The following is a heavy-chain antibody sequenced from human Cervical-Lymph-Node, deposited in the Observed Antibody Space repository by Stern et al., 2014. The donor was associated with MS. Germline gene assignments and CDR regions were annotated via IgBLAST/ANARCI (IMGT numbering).Heavy chain of an antibody. CDR2: IRSRANSYAT. CDR1: GFNFSGSP. Sequence: EVQLVESGGGLVQPGGSMKLSCTASGFNFSGSPLHWVRQASGKGLEWVGRIRSRANSYATTYTASMKGRFTISRDDSKNTAYLQMNSLKPEDTAIYYCSVMTWRDDYWGQGTLVTVSS. D-gene: IGHD3-16*01. CDR3: SVMTWRDDY. J-gene: IGHJ4*02. V-gene: IGHV3-73*01.